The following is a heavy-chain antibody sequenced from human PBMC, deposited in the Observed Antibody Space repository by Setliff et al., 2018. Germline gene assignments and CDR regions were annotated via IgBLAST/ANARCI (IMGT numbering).Heavy chain of an antibody. D-gene: IGHD3-22*01. V-gene: IGHV1-46*01. CDR1: GYTFTSHY. Sequence: EASVKVSCKASGYTFTSHYMHWVRQAPGLGLEWMGTINPSSGRTSYAQKFQGRVTMTRDTSTSTVYMDMSSLRSEDTAVYYCARDVFPYHYEGAFDLWGQGTMVTVSS. CDR2: INPSSGRT. CDR3: ARDVFPYHYEGAFDL. J-gene: IGHJ3*01.